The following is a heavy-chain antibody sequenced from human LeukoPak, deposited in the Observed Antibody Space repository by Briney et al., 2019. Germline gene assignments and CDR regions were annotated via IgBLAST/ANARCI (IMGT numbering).Heavy chain of an antibody. CDR1: GGSISSGGYY. Sequence: SQTLSLTCTVSGGSISSGGYYWSWIRQHPGKGLEWIGYIYYSGSTYYNPSLKRRVTISVDTSKHQFSLKLSSVTAADTAVYYCARQAIQLWFDYWGQGTLVTVSS. CDR2: IYYSGST. D-gene: IGHD5-18*01. CDR3: ARQAIQLWFDY. J-gene: IGHJ5*01. V-gene: IGHV4-31*03.